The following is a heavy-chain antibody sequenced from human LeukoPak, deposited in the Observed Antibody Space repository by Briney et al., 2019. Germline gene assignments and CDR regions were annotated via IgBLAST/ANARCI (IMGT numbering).Heavy chain of an antibody. D-gene: IGHD6-13*01. J-gene: IGHJ3*02. CDR2: ISGSAGNT. V-gene: IGHV3-23*01. CDR1: GFTFGSYA. CDR3: AKDIAGIAAAGDAFDI. Sequence: GGSLRLSCAASGFTFGSYAMSWVRQAPGKGLEWVSAISGSAGNTYYADTVKGRFTISRDNSKNTLYLQMNSLRDDDTAVYYCAKDIAGIAAAGDAFDIWGQGAMVTVSS.